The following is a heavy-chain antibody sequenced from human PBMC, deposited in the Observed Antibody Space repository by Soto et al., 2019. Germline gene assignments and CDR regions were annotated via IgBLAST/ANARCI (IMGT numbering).Heavy chain of an antibody. CDR3: AREFKGHSSGWYWGIDY. Sequence: SETLSLTCTVSGGSISSSSYYWGWIRQPPGKGLEWIGSIYYSGSTYYNPSLKSRVTISVDTSKNQFSLKLSSVTAADTAVYYCAREFKGHSSGWYWGIDYWGQGALVTVSS. J-gene: IGHJ4*02. V-gene: IGHV4-39*07. D-gene: IGHD6-19*01. CDR2: IYYSGST. CDR1: GGSISSSSYY.